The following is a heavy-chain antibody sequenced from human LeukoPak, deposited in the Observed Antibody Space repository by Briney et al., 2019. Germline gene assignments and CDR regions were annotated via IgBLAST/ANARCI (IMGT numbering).Heavy chain of an antibody. CDR3: ARVSGTTGTTSLEAFDI. V-gene: IGHV1-69*05. Sequence: SVKVSCKASGGTFSSYAISWVRQAPGQGLEWMGRIIPIFGTATYAQKFQGRVTITTDESTSTAYMELSSLRSEDTAVYYCARVSGTTGTTSLEAFDIWGQGTMVTVSS. CDR1: GGTFSSYA. J-gene: IGHJ3*02. CDR2: IIPIFGTA. D-gene: IGHD1-1*01.